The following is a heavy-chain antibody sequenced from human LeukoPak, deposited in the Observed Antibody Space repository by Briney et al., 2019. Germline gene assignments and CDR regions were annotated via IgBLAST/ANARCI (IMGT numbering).Heavy chain of an antibody. Sequence: PGGSLRLSCAVSGFTFSGFWMSWSRQAPGKGLEWVASINSDGSEGYYADSVKGRFTISRDNAKNSLYLQMNSLRAEDTALYYCAKGPGDGYNYFDYWGQGTLVTVSS. V-gene: IGHV3-7*03. CDR3: AKGPGDGYNYFDY. J-gene: IGHJ4*02. CDR1: GFTFSGFW. CDR2: INSDGSEG. D-gene: IGHD5-24*01.